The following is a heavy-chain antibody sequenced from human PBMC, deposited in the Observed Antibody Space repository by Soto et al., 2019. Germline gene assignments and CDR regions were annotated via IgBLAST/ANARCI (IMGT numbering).Heavy chain of an antibody. D-gene: IGHD1-20*01. Sequence: GASVKVSCKASGGTFSSYAISWVRQAPRQGLEWMGGIIPIFGTANYAQKFQGRVTITADESTSTAYMELSSLRSEDTAVYYCARDSLHNWNYYYYGMDVWGQGTTVTVS. J-gene: IGHJ6*02. V-gene: IGHV1-69*13. CDR3: ARDSLHNWNYYYYGMDV. CDR2: IIPIFGTA. CDR1: GGTFSSYA.